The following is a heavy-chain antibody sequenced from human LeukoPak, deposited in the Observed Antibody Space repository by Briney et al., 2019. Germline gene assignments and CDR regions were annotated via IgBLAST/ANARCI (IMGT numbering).Heavy chain of an antibody. CDR3: ASPWLFDFGVDDAFDI. J-gene: IGHJ3*02. D-gene: IGHD3-22*01. CDR1: GFTFSDYY. V-gene: IGHV3-11*04. CDR2: ISSSGSTI. Sequence: GGSLRLSCAASGFTFSDYYMGWIRQAPGKGLEWVSYISSSGSTIYYADSVKGRFTISRDNAKNSLYLQMNSLRDEDTAVYYCASPWLFDFGVDDAFDIWGQGKMVTVSS.